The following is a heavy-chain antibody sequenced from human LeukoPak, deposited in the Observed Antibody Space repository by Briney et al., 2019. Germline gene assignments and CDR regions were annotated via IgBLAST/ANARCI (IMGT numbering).Heavy chain of an antibody. CDR3: ARASRDGYNQNFDH. CDR2: TYPGGSET. V-gene: IGHV5-51*01. J-gene: IGHJ4*02. D-gene: IGHD5-24*01. Sequence: GESLKISCKGLGYSFSSYWNAWVRQRPGKGLEWIGITYPGGSETRYDPSFQGQVTISADSSTSTAYLQWSSLRASDTAMYYCARASRDGYNQNFDHWGQGTLVTVSS. CDR1: GYSFSSYW.